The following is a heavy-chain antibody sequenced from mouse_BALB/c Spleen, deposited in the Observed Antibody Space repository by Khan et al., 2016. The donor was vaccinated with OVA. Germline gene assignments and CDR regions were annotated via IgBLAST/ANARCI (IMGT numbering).Heavy chain of an antibody. Sequence: QIQLVQSGPELKKPGETVKISCETSGYTFTNYGMNWVQQAPGKGLKWMGWINTNTGESISADDFKGRFAFSLDTSASTAFLHINNLKNEDMATYFCARGRSYDGSWCAYWGQGALVTVSA. J-gene: IGHJ3*01. CDR1: GYTFTNYG. CDR2: INTNTGES. CDR3: ARGRSYDGSWCAY. D-gene: IGHD2-12*01. V-gene: IGHV9-1*02.